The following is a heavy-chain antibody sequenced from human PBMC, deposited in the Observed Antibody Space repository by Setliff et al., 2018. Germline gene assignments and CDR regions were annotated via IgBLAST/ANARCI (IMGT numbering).Heavy chain of an antibody. CDR2: AYYSGST. CDR3: ARHYGDSYSYYYIDV. D-gene: IGHD4-17*01. Sequence: SETLSLTCTVSGGSVNSRYWSWIRQSPGKGLEWIGSAYYSGSTYYNPSLESRVTISVDTSKNQFSLRLTSVSAADTAVYYCARHYGDSYSYYYIDVWGNGTTVTVSS. J-gene: IGHJ6*03. V-gene: IGHV4-59*04. CDR1: GGSVNSRY.